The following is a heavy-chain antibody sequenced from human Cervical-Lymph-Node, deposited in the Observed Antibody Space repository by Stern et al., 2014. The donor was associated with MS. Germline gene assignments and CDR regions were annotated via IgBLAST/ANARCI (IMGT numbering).Heavy chain of an antibody. CDR3: AHSSLSVGVSFDY. CDR1: GFSLSTIGEG. V-gene: IGHV2-5*02. J-gene: IGHJ4*02. CDR2: IYWDEER. D-gene: IGHD3-10*01. Sequence: QVTLKESGPPLVKPTQTLTLTCRVSGFSLSTIGEGVGWIRQPPGKALEWLALIYWDEERRYSPSLKGRLTITKDTSKNLVVLKMTNMDPLDTATYYCAHSSLSVGVSFDYWGQGTLITVSS.